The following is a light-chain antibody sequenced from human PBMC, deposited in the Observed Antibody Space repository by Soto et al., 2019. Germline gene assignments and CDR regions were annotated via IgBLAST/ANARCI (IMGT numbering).Light chain of an antibody. CDR1: QTINKW. J-gene: IGKJ3*01. Sequence: DIPMTQSPSTLSSSVGDTVTITCRASQTINKWLAWYQHKPGKAPKLLIYDASSLEGGVPSRFSGSGSGTEFTLTISSLQPDDSATYYCQQYNSNLFSFGPGSKVDVK. V-gene: IGKV1-5*01. CDR2: DAS. CDR3: QQYNSNLFS.